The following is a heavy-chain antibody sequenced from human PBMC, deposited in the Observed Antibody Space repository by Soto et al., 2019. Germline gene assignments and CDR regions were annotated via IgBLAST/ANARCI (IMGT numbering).Heavy chain of an antibody. D-gene: IGHD6-13*01. J-gene: IGHJ4*02. CDR3: GRGSWHEPDH. Sequence: QVQLVQSGAEVKKPGASVKVSCKASGYTFTTYYFHWLQQAPGKGLEWMGKINPSGGSTSYAQKFQGRVTMTRDTSTSTVYMELSSLRSEDTAVYYCGRGSWHEPDHWGQGTLVTVSS. CDR1: GYTFTTYY. CDR2: INPSGGST. V-gene: IGHV1-46*03.